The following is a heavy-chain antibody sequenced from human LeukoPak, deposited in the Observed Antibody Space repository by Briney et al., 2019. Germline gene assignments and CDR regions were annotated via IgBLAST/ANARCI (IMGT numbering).Heavy chain of an antibody. V-gene: IGHV3-48*04. D-gene: IGHD2-2*02. Sequence: GRSLRLSCAASGFTFRSYSMNWVRQAPGKGLEWVSYISSSSSTIYYADSVKGRFTNSRDNAKNSLYLQMHSLRAEDTAVYYCARDRYCSSTSCYKSGIDYWGQGTLVTVSS. J-gene: IGHJ4*02. CDR3: ARDRYCSSTSCYKSGIDY. CDR1: GFTFRSYS. CDR2: ISSSSSTI.